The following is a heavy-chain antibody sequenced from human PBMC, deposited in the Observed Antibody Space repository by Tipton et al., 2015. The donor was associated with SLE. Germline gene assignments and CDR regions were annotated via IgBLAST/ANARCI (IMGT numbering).Heavy chain of an antibody. CDR3: AREVPGGWFGELPNWFDP. Sequence: TLSLTCTVSGGSISFHYWSWIRQPPGKGLEWIGYIYYSGSTNYNPSLKSRVTISVDTSKNQFSLKLSSVTAADTAVYYCAREVPGGWFGELPNWFDPWGQGTLVTVSS. J-gene: IGHJ5*02. D-gene: IGHD3-10*01. CDR1: GGSISFHY. V-gene: IGHV4-59*11. CDR2: IYYSGST.